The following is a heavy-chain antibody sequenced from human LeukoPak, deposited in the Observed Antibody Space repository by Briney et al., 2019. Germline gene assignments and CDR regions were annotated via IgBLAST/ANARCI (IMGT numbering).Heavy chain of an antibody. CDR2: ISYEGTIK. CDR3: AREYDLVTGLDY. Sequence: GGSLRLSCAASGFSFSTYGMHWVRQAPGKGLEWVTFISYEGTIKMYADSVKGRITISRDNSKNTLYLEMSSLRVEDTAVYYCAREYDLVTGLDYWGQGTLVTVSS. V-gene: IGHV3-30*03. CDR1: GFSFSTYG. D-gene: IGHD3-9*01. J-gene: IGHJ4*02.